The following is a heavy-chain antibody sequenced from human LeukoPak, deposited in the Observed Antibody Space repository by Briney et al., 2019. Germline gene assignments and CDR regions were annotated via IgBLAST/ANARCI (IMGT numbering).Heavy chain of an antibody. CDR2: IYTSGST. D-gene: IGHD3-3*01. Sequence: SETLSLTCTVSGGSISSGSYYWSWIRQPAGKGLEWIGRIYTSGSTNYNPSLKSRVTISVDTSKNQFSLKLSSVTAADTAVYYCARDLRGGYYHFDYWGQGTLVTVSS. V-gene: IGHV4-61*02. CDR3: ARDLRGGYYHFDY. CDR1: GGSISSGSYY. J-gene: IGHJ4*02.